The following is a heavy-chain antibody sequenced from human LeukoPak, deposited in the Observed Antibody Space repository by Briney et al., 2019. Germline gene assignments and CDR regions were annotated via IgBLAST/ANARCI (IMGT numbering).Heavy chain of an antibody. J-gene: IGHJ5*02. D-gene: IGHD4-11*01. V-gene: IGHV4-59*12. Sequence: SETLSLTCTVSGGSISSYYWSWIRQPPGKGLEWIGYIYYSGSTNYNPSLKSRVTMSVDTSKNQFSLKLSSVTAADTAVYYCARELMTTVNGWFDPWGQGTLVTVSS. CDR1: GGSISSYY. CDR2: IYYSGST. CDR3: ARELMTTVNGWFDP.